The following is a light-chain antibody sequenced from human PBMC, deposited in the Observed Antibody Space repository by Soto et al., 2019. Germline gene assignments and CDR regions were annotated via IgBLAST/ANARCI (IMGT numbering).Light chain of an antibody. V-gene: IGKV3-20*01. CDR1: QSITSNY. Sequence: EIVLTQSPGTLSLSPGERATLSCRASQSITSNYLAWYQQIPGQAPRLLMYGVSSRATGIPDRFSGSGSGTDFTLTISRLEPEDFAVYYCQQYSTSPQTFGQGTKVEIK. CDR3: QQYSTSPQT. CDR2: GVS. J-gene: IGKJ1*01.